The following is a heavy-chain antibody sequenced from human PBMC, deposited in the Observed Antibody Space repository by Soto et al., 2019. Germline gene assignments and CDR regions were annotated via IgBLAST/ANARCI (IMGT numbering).Heavy chain of an antibody. CDR2: IWYDGSNK. Sequence: GGSRRLSCLGSGFTFSTYGRHWVRQAPGKGLEWVAIIWYDGSNKFYADSVKGRFTISRDNPKNTLYLQMNSLRAEDTAVYYCAKPPNDFWSGYYRSEIDYWGQGTLVTVSS. J-gene: IGHJ4*02. CDR3: AKPPNDFWSGYYRSEIDY. CDR1: GFTFSTYG. D-gene: IGHD3-3*01. V-gene: IGHV3-33*06.